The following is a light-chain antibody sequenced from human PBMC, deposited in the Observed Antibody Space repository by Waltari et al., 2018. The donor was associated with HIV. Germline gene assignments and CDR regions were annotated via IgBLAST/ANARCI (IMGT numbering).Light chain of an antibody. CDR2: LKSDGSH. V-gene: IGLV4-69*01. CDR1: SGHSNYA. CDR3: QTWGTGMQEV. J-gene: IGLJ3*02. Sequence: QLVLTQSPSASASLGASVKLTCTLSSGHSNYAIAWHQQQPGKGPRYLMKLKSDGSHITGDGTPDRFSGSSSGAERYLTISSLQSEDEADYSCQTWGTGMQEVFGGGTKLTVL.